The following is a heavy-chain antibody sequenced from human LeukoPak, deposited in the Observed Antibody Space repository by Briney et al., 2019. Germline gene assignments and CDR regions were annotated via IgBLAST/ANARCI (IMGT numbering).Heavy chain of an antibody. V-gene: IGHV3-7*01. J-gene: IGHJ5*02. CDR1: GGSISSSPYS. CDR3: AREAGDSSGWYNWFDP. CDR2: IKQDGSEK. Sequence: ETLSLTCPVSGGSISSSPYSWGWVRQAPGKGREWVANIKQDGSEKNYVDSVKGRFTISRDNAKNSLYLQMNSLRAEDTAVYYCAREAGDSSGWYNWFDPWGQGTLVTVSS. D-gene: IGHD6-19*01.